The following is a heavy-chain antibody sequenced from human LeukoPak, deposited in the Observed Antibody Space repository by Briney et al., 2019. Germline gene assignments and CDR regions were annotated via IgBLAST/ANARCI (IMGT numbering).Heavy chain of an antibody. CDR2: ISYDGSNK. J-gene: IGHJ4*02. Sequence: GGSLRLSCAASGFTFSSYAMHWVRQAPGKGLEWVAVISYDGSNKYYADSVKGRFTISRDNSKNTLYLQMNSLRAEDTAVYYCAKGLTVGARLPYFDYWGQGTLVTVSS. D-gene: IGHD1-26*01. V-gene: IGHV3-30-3*01. CDR1: GFTFSSYA. CDR3: AKGLTVGARLPYFDY.